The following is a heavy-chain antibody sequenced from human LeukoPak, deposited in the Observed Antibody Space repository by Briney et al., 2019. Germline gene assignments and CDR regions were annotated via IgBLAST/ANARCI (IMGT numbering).Heavy chain of an antibody. J-gene: IGHJ3*02. V-gene: IGHV4-59*01. CDR2: IYYSGST. CDR3: ARRNQVYYDAFDI. CDR1: GGSISSYY. Sequence: SETLSLTCTVSGGSISSYYWSWIRQPPGKGLEWIGYIYYSGSTNYNPSLKSRVTISVDTSKNQFSLKLSSVTAADTAAYYCARRNQVYYDAFDIWGQGTMVTVSS. D-gene: IGHD3-10*01.